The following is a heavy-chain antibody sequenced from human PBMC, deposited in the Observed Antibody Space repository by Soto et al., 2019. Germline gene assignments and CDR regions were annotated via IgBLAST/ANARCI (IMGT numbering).Heavy chain of an antibody. V-gene: IGHV3-30*18. J-gene: IGHJ4*02. CDR1: GFTFSSYA. CDR3: AKVMMEHTWGELYDY. CDR2: ISYDGVRK. Sequence: QVQLVETGGGVVQPGRSLRLSCAASGFTFSSYAMHWVRQAPGKGLAWVAHISYDGVRKEYADSVKGRFTISRDDSKNTLFLQMNSLRAEDTAVYYCAKVMMEHTWGELYDYWGQGTLVAVSS. D-gene: IGHD3-16*01.